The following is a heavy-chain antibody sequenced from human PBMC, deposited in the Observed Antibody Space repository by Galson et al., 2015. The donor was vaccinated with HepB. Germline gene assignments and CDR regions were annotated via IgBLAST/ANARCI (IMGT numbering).Heavy chain of an antibody. V-gene: IGHV3-23*01. D-gene: IGHD4-17*01. CDR2: ISGSGGST. J-gene: IGHJ5*02. Sequence: SLRLSCAASGFTFSSYAMSWVRQAPGKGLEWVSAISGSGGSTYYADSVKGRFTISRDNSKNTLYLQMNSLRAEDTAVYYCAKDSTVTTFLGNWFDPWGQGTLVTVSS. CDR3: AKDSTVTTFLGNWFDP. CDR1: GFTFSSYA.